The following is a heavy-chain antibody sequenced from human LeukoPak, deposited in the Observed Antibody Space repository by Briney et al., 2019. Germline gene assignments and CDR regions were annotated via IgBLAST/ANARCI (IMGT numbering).Heavy chain of an antibody. CDR1: GGSFSGYY. CDR2: INHSGST. Sequence: KSSETLSLTCAVYGGSFSGYYWSWIRQPPGKGLEWIGEINHSGSTNYNPSLKSRVTVSVDTSKNQFSLKLSSATAADTAVYYCARGQEPLVATIRYYYMDVWGKGTTVTVSS. J-gene: IGHJ6*03. CDR3: ARGQEPLVATIRYYYMDV. V-gene: IGHV4-34*01. D-gene: IGHD5-12*01.